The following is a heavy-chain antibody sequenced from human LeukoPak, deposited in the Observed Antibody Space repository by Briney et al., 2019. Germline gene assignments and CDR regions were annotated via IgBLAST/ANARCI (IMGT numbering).Heavy chain of an antibody. CDR2: IYSGGST. CDR1: GFTVNSNY. Sequence: GGSLRLSCAASGFTVNSNYMSWVRQAPGKGLEWVSVIYSGGSTYYADSMKGRFTISRDNSKNTLYLQMNSLRAEDTAVYYCARDLGYGDYESFDYWGQGTLVTVSS. V-gene: IGHV3-66*02. J-gene: IGHJ4*02. CDR3: ARDLGYGDYESFDY. D-gene: IGHD4-17*01.